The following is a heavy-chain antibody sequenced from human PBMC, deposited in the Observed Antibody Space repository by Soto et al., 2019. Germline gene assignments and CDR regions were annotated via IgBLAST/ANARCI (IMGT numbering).Heavy chain of an antibody. V-gene: IGHV4-59*01. CDR2: IYYSGST. CDR3: ARGWGGYFQH. Sequence: LSLTCTVSGGSISSYYWSWIRQPPGKGLEWIGYIYYSGSTNYNPSLKSRVTISVDTSKNQFSLKLSSVTAADTAVYYCARGWGGYFQHWGQGTLVTVSS. D-gene: IGHD7-27*01. J-gene: IGHJ1*01. CDR1: GGSISSYY.